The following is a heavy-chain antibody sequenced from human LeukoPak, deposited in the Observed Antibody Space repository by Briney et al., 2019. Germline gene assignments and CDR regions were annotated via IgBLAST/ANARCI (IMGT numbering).Heavy chain of an antibody. CDR2: IYTSGST. V-gene: IGHV4-4*07. D-gene: IGHD6-19*01. Sequence: SETLSLTCSVSGGSFSPYYWSWIRQSAGKGLEWIGRIYTSGSTNYNPSLKSRVTMSVDTSQNQFSLKLNSVTAADTAVYYCARAPELSIPAAGSFDSGGKERLVTVSS. CDR1: GGSFSPYY. CDR3: ARAPELSIPAAGSFDS. J-gene: IGHJ4*02.